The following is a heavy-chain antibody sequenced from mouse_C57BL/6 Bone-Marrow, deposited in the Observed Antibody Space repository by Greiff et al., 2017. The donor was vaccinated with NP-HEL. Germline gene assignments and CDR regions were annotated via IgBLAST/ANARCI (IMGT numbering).Heavy chain of an antibody. CDR1: GYTFTSYW. D-gene: IGHD1-1*01. CDR3: ARSSYYGSPWFAY. J-gene: IGHJ3*01. V-gene: IGHV1-64*01. CDR2: IHPNSGST. Sequence: VQLQQPGAELVKPGASVKLSCKASGYTFTSYWMHWVKQRPGQGLEWIGMIHPNSGSTNYNEKFKSKATLTVDKSSSTAYMQLSSLTSEASAVYYCARSSYYGSPWFAYWGQGTLVTVSA.